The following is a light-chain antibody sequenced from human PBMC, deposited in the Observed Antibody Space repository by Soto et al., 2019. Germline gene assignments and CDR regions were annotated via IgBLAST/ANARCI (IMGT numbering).Light chain of an antibody. V-gene: IGLV7-43*01. CDR2: STS. J-gene: IGLJ2*01. CDR1: TGAVTSGYY. CDR3: LLYFGGAQLV. Sequence: QAVVTQEPSLTVSPGGTVTLTCASSTGAVTSGYYPNWFQQKPGQAPRPLIYSTSNRHSWTPDRFSGSLLGGKAALTLSGVQPEDEAEYYCLLYFGGAQLVFGGGTKVTVL.